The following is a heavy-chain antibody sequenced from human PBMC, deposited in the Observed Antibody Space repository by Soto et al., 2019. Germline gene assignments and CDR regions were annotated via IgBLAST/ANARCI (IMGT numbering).Heavy chain of an antibody. CDR3: AKDYTSYDSSAQFDS. J-gene: IGHJ4*02. Sequence: EVQLLESGGRLVQPGGSLRLSCAASGFSFSIYAMNWVRQAPGKGLEWVSGISGGGGSTYYADSVKGRFTISRDNSKNTMYMKMNSLRVEDKEVYYCAKDYTSYDSSAQFDSWGQGTLVTVSS. D-gene: IGHD3-22*01. CDR1: GFSFSIYA. CDR2: ISGGGGST. V-gene: IGHV3-23*01.